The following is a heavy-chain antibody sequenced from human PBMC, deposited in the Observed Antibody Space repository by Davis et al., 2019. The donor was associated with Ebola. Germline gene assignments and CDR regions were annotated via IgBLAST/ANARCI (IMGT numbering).Heavy chain of an antibody. CDR2: VYYIGTT. Sequence: PSETLSLTCTVSGGSIRSLLSYWAWIRQTPGMRLEWIATVYYIGTTYYNPSLKSRVTISLDTSKNQFSLRLASVTAADTAVYYCATNSSSSPWFDPWGQGTQVTVSS. CDR3: ATNSSSSPWFDP. CDR1: GGSIRSLLSY. J-gene: IGHJ5*02. D-gene: IGHD6-6*01. V-gene: IGHV4-39*07.